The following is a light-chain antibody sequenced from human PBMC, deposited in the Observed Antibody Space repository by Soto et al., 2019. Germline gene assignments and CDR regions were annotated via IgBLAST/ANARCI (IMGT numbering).Light chain of an antibody. J-gene: IGLJ1*01. CDR1: SSDVGGYNY. CDR3: TSYAGGNNV. V-gene: IGLV2-8*01. CDR2: EVN. Sequence: QSALTQPPSASGSPGQSVTISCTGTSSDVGGYNYVSWYQQYPGKVTKLMVYEVNKRPAGVPHRVSGSKSGNTASLTVSGLQAEEEADYYCTSYAGGNNVFGTGTKRTVL.